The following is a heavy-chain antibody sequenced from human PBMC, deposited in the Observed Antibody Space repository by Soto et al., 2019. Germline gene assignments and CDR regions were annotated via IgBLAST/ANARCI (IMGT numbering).Heavy chain of an antibody. Sequence: GGSLRLSCAASGFTFSSYAMSWVRQAPGKGLEWVSAISGSGGSTYYADSVKGRFTISRDNSKNTLYLQMNSLRAEDTAVYYCTTEKLLLWFTYWGQGTLVTVSS. V-gene: IGHV3-23*01. CDR1: GFTFSSYA. CDR2: ISGSGGST. J-gene: IGHJ1*01. CDR3: TTEKLLLWFTY. D-gene: IGHD3-10*01.